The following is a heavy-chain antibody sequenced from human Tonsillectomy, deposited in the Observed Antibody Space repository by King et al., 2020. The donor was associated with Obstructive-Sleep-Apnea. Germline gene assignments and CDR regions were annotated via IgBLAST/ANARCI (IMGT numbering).Heavy chain of an antibody. J-gene: IGHJ6*02. CDR2: IYYSGST. CDR3: ARESYNSGWYGADYYYYGMDV. V-gene: IGHV4-59*01. D-gene: IGHD6-19*01. CDR1: GGSLTNYY. Sequence: QLQESGPGLVRPSETLSLTCTVSGGSLTNYYWTWIRQPPGKRLEVIGYIYYSGSTDYNPSLKSRVTMSVNMSKNQFSLKLSSVTAAETAVYYCARESYNSGWYGADYYYYGMDVWGQGTTVIVSS.